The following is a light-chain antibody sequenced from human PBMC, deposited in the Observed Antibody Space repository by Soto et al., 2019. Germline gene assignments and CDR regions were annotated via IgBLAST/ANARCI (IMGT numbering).Light chain of an antibody. J-gene: IGKJ2*01. V-gene: IGKV3-15*01. CDR1: QSFSSK. CDR3: QLDTNRPHT. CDR2: GVS. Sequence: RVFPLSPGTLSLSPVDRATLSCRASQSFSSKLAWFQQKPGQAPSLLIYGVSTRATGVPVRFSGSGSGTEFTLTINSLQSEDFAVYYCQLDTNRPHTLGQGTKVDIK.